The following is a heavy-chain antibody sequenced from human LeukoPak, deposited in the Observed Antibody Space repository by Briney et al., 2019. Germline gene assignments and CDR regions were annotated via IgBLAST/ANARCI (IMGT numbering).Heavy chain of an antibody. J-gene: IGHJ4*02. V-gene: IGHV3-9*01. CDR1: GFTFDDYA. CDR3: ARVVQKTYYDFWSGYPTTNYFDY. CDR2: ISWNSGSI. Sequence: GGSLRLSCAASGFTFDDYAMHWVRQAPGKGLEWVSGISWNSGSIGYADSVKGRFTISRDNAKNSLYLQMNTLRAEDTALYYCARVVQKTYYDFWSGYPTTNYFDYWGQGTLVTVSS. D-gene: IGHD3-3*01.